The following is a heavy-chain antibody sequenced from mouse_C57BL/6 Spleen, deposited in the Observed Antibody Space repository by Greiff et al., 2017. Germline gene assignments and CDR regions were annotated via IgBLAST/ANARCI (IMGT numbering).Heavy chain of an antibody. D-gene: IGHD2-10*02. Sequence: VQLQQSGPGLVKPSQSLSLTCSVTGYSITSGYYWNWIRQFPGNKLEWMGYISYDGSNNYNPSLKNRISITRDTSKNQFFLKLNSVTTEDTATYYCARYGNYNPYYFDYWGQGTTLTVSS. CDR3: ARYGNYNPYYFDY. CDR2: ISYDGSN. J-gene: IGHJ2*01. CDR1: GYSITSGYY. V-gene: IGHV3-6*01.